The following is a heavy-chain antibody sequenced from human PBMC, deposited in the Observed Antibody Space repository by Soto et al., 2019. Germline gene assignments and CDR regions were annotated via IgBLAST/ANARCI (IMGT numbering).Heavy chain of an antibody. CDR1: GFTFSSYS. J-gene: IGHJ6*03. D-gene: IGHD6-13*01. CDR2: ISSSSSYI. V-gene: IGHV3-21*01. CDR3: ASLQPAGIAAADPYYYYYMDV. Sequence: GGSLRLSCAASGFTFSSYSMNWVRQAPGKGLEWVSSISSSSSYIYYADSVKGRFTISRDNAKNSLYLQMNSLRAEDTAVYYCASLQPAGIAAADPYYYYYMDVWGKGTTVTVSS.